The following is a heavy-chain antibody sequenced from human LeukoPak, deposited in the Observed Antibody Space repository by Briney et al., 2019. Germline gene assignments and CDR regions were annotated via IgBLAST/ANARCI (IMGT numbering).Heavy chain of an antibody. CDR2: IYSGGST. CDR3: ARGPGYCRGGSCQLTDY. Sequence: PGGPLRLSCAASGFTVSSNYMSWVRQAPGKGLEWDSVIYSGGSTYYADSVKGRFTISRDNSKNTLYLQMNSLRAEDTAVYYCARGPGYCRGGSCQLTDYWDQGTLVTVSS. CDR1: GFTVSSNY. J-gene: IGHJ4*02. V-gene: IGHV3-53*01. D-gene: IGHD2-15*01.